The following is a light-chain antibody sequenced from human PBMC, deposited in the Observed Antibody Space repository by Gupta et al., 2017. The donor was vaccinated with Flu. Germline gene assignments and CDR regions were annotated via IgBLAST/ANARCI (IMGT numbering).Light chain of an antibody. CDR1: QSISSY. J-gene: IGKJ2*03. CDR2: AAS. V-gene: IGKV1-39*01. CDR3: QQSDSTPYS. Sequence: DIQMTQSPSSLSASVGDRVTITCRASQSISSYLNWYQQKPEKAPKLLIYAASSLQSGVPSRFSGSASGTDFTLTISMLQPEDFANYYCQQSDSTPYSFGQGTKLEIK.